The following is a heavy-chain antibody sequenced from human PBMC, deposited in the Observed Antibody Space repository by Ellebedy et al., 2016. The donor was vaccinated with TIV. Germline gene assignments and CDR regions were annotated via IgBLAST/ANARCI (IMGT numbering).Heavy chain of an antibody. CDR1: GYSFTTYT. CDR2: INTGNGNT. J-gene: IGHJ6*02. D-gene: IGHD3-3*01. V-gene: IGHV1-3*04. Sequence: ASVKVSXKASGYSFTTYTMHWVRQAPGQRPEWMGWINTGNGNTKYSQTFQGRVTITRDTSATTAYMELSSLMSEDTAVYYCATREWQDPMDVWGQGTTVTVSS. CDR3: ATREWQDPMDV.